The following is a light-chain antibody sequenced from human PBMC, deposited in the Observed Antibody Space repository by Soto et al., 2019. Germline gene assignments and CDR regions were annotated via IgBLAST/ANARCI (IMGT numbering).Light chain of an antibody. Sequence: QSALTQPASVAESPGQSITISCTGTTSDIGTYGYVSWYQHHPGKVPKLLIYGVSNRASGISDRFFGSKSGNTASLTISGLQADDEADYYCSSYTVTSTLVFGTGTKLTVL. J-gene: IGLJ1*01. CDR2: GVS. CDR1: TSDIGTYGY. CDR3: SSYTVTSTLV. V-gene: IGLV2-14*03.